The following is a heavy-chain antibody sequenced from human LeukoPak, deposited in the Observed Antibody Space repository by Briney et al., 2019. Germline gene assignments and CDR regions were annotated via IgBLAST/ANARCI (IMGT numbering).Heavy chain of an antibody. D-gene: IGHD6-13*01. V-gene: IGHV3-33*01. CDR1: GFTFRSYG. Sequence: HAGGSLRLSCAAPGFTFRSYGMHWVRQAPGKGLEWVALIWYDGSNKYYADSVKGRFTISRDNSKNTLYLQMNSLRAEDTAVYYCATLRGGDRSSWYSDYWGQGTLVTVSS. CDR2: IWYDGSNK. J-gene: IGHJ4*02. CDR3: ATLRGGDRSSWYSDY.